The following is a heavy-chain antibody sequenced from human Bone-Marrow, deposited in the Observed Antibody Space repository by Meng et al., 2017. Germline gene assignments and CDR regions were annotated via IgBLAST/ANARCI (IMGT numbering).Heavy chain of an antibody. J-gene: IGHJ4*02. CDR3: ARGPTTMAHDFDY. Sequence: QGELQQVGRGLLQPSATMPLTCAVYGGSFRCYYWSWIRQTPGKGLEWIGEIKHSGSTNYNPSLESRATISVDTSQNNLSLKLSSVTAADSAVYYCARGPTTMAHDFDYWGQGTLVTVSS. CDR2: IKHSGST. V-gene: IGHV4-34*01. CDR1: GGSFRCYY. D-gene: IGHD4-11*01.